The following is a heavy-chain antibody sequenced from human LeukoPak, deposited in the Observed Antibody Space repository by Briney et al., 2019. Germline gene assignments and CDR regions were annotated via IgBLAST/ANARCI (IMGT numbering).Heavy chain of an antibody. V-gene: IGHV5-51*01. J-gene: IGHJ6*02. CDR2: IYPDDSDT. Sequence: GESLKISCKGSGYSFTSYWIGWVRQMPGKGLEWMGIIYPDDSDTRYSPSFQGQVTISADKSISTAYLQWSSLKASDTAIYYCARPTMPYYHYYGMDVWGQGTTVTVSS. CDR3: ARPTMPYYHYYGMDV. CDR1: GYSFTSYW. D-gene: IGHD2-2*01.